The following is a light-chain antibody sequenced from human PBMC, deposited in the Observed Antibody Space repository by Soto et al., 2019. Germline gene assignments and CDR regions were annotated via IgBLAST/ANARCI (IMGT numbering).Light chain of an antibody. CDR3: QQYNNWPPLT. CDR2: GAS. Sequence: EIVMKQSPATLSVSPGERATLSCRASQSVSSNLAWYQQKPGQAPRLLIYGASTRATGIPARFSGSGSGTEFTLTISSLQSEDVAVYYCQQYNNWPPLTFGGGTKVDIK. CDR1: QSVSSN. V-gene: IGKV3-15*01. J-gene: IGKJ4*01.